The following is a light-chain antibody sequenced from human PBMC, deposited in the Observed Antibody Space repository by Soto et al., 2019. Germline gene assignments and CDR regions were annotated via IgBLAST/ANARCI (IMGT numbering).Light chain of an antibody. Sequence: EIVMTQSPATLSVSPGERATLSCRASQSVSSSYLAWYQQKPGQAPRLLIYRASSRPTGIADRFSGSGSGTDFTLTISRLEPEDFAVYYCQQYGDSSWTFGQGTKVGIK. CDR1: QSVSSSY. CDR3: QQYGDSSWT. V-gene: IGKV3-20*01. CDR2: RAS. J-gene: IGKJ1*01.